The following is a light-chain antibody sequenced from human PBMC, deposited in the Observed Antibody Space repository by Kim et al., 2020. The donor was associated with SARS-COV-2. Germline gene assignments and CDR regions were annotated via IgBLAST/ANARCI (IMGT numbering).Light chain of an antibody. CDR3: QQFRNLPLT. J-gene: IGKJ4*01. V-gene: IGKV1-33*01. Sequence: DIQMTQSPSSLSASVGDRVTITCQASEDIVTYLNWYQQKSGNPPNLLIYLASSLETGVPSRFSGSGSGANFTLTISSLQPEDIATYYCQQFRNLPLTFAGGTKVDIK. CDR2: LAS. CDR1: EDIVTY.